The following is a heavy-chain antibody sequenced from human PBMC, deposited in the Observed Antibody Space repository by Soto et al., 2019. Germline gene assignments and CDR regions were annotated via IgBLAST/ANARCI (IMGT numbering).Heavy chain of an antibody. V-gene: IGHV3-30*18. J-gene: IGHJ4*02. D-gene: IGHD6-6*01. CDR3: AKERYSSSSPDFHY. Sequence: QVQLVESGGGVVQPGRSLRLSCAASGFTFSSYGMHWVRQAPGKGLEWVAVISYDGSNKYYADSVKGRFTISRDNSKNTLYLQMNSLRAEDTAVYYCAKERYSSSSPDFHYWGQGTLVTVSS. CDR1: GFTFSSYG. CDR2: ISYDGSNK.